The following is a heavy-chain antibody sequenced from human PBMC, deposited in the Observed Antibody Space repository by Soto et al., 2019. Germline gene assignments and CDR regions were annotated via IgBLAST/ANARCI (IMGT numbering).Heavy chain of an antibody. J-gene: IGHJ4*02. CDR3: AKRSPYSSGWYSPIFDY. CDR1: GFSFSDYA. V-gene: IGHV3-23*01. Sequence: GGSLRLSCAASGFSFSDYAMSWVRQAPGKGLEWVSVISESGGSTHYADSVRGRFTVSRDNSNHSLSLRINSLRDEDTAAYFCAKRSPYSSGWYSPIFDYWGQG. CDR2: ISESGGST. D-gene: IGHD6-13*01.